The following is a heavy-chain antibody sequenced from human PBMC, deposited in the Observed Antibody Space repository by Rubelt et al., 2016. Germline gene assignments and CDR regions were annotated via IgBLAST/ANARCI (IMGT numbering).Heavy chain of an antibody. CDR1: GFTFSSYW. V-gene: IGHV3-7*03. J-gene: IGHJ3*02. Sequence: EVQLVESGGGLVQPGGSLRLSCAASGFTFSSYWMSWVRQAPGKGLEWVANIKQDGSEKYYVDSVKGRLTISRDNAKNSLYLQMNSLRAEDTAVDYCARDLGSDSSSFGAFDIWGQGTMVTVSS. CDR2: IKQDGSEK. D-gene: IGHD6-13*01. CDR3: ARDLGSDSSSFGAFDI.